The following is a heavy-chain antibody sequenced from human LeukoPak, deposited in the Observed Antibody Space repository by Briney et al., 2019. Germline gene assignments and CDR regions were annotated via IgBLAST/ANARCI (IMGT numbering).Heavy chain of an antibody. CDR3: ARNIVVLLEGNWFDP. Sequence: NPSENLSLTCTVSGGSISSSSYYWGWIRQPPGKGLEWIGSIYYSGSTYYNPSLKSRVTISVDTSKNQFSLKLSSVTAADTAVYYCARNIVVLLEGNWFDPWGQGTLVTVSS. V-gene: IGHV4-39*01. J-gene: IGHJ5*02. CDR2: IYYSGST. D-gene: IGHD2-15*01. CDR1: GGSISSSSYY.